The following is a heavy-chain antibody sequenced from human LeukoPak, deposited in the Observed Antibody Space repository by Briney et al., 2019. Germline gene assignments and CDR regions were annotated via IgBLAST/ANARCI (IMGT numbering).Heavy chain of an antibody. J-gene: IGHJ4*01. CDR3: AKGGSSTPYNNYDY. D-gene: IGHD2-2*01. Sequence: LSGGSLRLSCAASGFIFSSYAMSWVRQAPGKGLEWVSFYADSVKGRFTISRDNSKNTLYLQMNSLRAEDTAIYYCAKGGSSTPYNNYDYWGQEPWSPSPQ. V-gene: IGHV3-23*01. CDR1: GFIFSSYA.